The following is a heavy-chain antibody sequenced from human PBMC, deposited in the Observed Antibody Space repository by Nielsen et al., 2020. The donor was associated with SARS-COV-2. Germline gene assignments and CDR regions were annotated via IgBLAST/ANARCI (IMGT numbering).Heavy chain of an antibody. CDR1: GGSISSGDYY. CDR3: ARVGRFGELLADY. D-gene: IGHD3-10*01. CDR2: IYYSGST. J-gene: IGHJ4*02. V-gene: IGHV4-30-4*01. Sequence: SETLSLTCTVSGGSISSGDYYWSWICQPPGKGLEWIGYIYYSGSTYYNPSLKSRVTISVDTSKNQFSLKLSSVTAADTAVYYCARVGRFGELLADYWGQGTLVTVSS.